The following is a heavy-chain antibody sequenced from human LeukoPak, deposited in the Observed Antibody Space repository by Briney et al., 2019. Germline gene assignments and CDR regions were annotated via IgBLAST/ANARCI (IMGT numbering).Heavy chain of an antibody. D-gene: IGHD1-26*01. CDR3: ARAQEWEPVFFDY. J-gene: IGHJ4*02. Sequence: VASVKVSCKASGYTFTGYYMHWVRQAPGQGLEWMGWINPNSGGTNYAQKFQGRVTMTRDTSISTACMELNRLRSDDTAVYYCARAQEWEPVFFDYWGQGTLVTVSS. CDR1: GYTFTGYY. CDR2: INPNSGGT. V-gene: IGHV1-2*02.